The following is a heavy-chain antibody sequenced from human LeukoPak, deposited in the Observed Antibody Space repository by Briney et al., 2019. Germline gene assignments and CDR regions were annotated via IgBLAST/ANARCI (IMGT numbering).Heavy chain of an antibody. Sequence: PSETLSLTCTVSGGSISSSTYYWGWIRQPPGKGLEWIGSIYSGLTYYNPSLESRVTISVDTSKNQFSLKLSSVTAADTAIYYCAKHYMGSSYNRGLDYWGQGTLVTVSS. J-gene: IGHJ4*02. CDR3: AKHYMGSSYNRGLDY. V-gene: IGHV4-39*01. CDR1: GGSISSSTYY. D-gene: IGHD3-10*01. CDR2: IYSGLT.